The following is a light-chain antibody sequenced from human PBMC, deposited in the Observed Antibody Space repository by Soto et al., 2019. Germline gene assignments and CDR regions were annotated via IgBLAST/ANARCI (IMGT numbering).Light chain of an antibody. CDR2: EVS. Sequence: QSALTQPASVSGSPGQSITISCTGTSSDIGTYNYVSWYQQHPGKAPKLMLYEVSNRPSGVSNRFFGSKSGNTASLTTSGLQAEDEADYFCNSYTSSSTLYVFGTGTKLTVL. CDR3: NSYTSSSTLYV. J-gene: IGLJ1*01. CDR1: SSDIGTYNY. V-gene: IGLV2-14*01.